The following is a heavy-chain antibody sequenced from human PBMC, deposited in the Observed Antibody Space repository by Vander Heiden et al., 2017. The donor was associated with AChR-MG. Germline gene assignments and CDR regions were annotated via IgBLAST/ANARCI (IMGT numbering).Heavy chain of an antibody. CDR1: GGSFSGYY. CDR3: ARAPYRGGYYRYYFDY. CDR2: INHSGST. D-gene: IGHD3-3*01. V-gene: IGHV4-34*01. J-gene: IGHJ4*02. Sequence: QVQLQQWGAGLLKPSETLSLTCAVYGGSFSGYYWSWIRQPPGKGLEWIGEINHSGSTNYNPSLKSRVTISVDTSKNQFSLKLSSVTAADTAVYYCARAPYRGGYYRYYFDYWGQGTLVTVSS.